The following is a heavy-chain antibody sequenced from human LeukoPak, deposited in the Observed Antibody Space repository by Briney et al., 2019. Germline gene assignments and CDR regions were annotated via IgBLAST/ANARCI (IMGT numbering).Heavy chain of an antibody. CDR3: AKDINSNYVGYFDY. J-gene: IGHJ4*02. V-gene: IGHV3-21*04. Sequence: IPGGSLRLSCAASGFTFSSYSMNWVRQAPGKGLEWVSSISSSSSYIYYADSVKGRFTISRDNAKNSLYLQMNSLRAEDTALYYCAKDINSNYVGYFDYWGQGTLVTVSS. CDR1: GFTFSSYS. D-gene: IGHD4-4*01. CDR2: ISSSSSYI.